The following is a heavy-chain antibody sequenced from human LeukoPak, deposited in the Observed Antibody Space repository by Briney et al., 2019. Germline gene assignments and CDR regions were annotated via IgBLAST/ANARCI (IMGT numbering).Heavy chain of an antibody. V-gene: IGHV3-48*03. J-gene: IGHJ4*02. CDR2: ISSSGSTI. CDR3: ARDRLYFGEHY. Sequence: GGSLRLSCAASGFTFSSYEINWVRQAPGKGLEWVSYISSSGSTIYYADSVKGRFTISRDNAKNSLYLQMDSLRAEDTAVYYCARDRLYFGEHYWGRGTLVTVSS. D-gene: IGHD3-10*01. CDR1: GFTFSSYE.